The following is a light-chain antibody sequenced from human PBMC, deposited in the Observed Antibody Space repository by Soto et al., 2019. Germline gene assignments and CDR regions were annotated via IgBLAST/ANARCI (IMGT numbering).Light chain of an antibody. CDR2: DVS. V-gene: IGLV2-14*01. Sequence: SVLTQPASVSGSPGQSITISCTGTSSDVGGYNYVSWYQQHPGKAPKLMIYDVSNRPSGVSNRFSGSKSGNTASLTISGLQAEDEADYYCSSSTSSSTLYVFGTGTKVTV. J-gene: IGLJ1*01. CDR1: SSDVGGYNY. CDR3: SSSTSSSTLYV.